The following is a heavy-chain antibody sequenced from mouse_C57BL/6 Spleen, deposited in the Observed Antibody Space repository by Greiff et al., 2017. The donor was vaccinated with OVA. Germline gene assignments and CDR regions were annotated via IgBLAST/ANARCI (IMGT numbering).Heavy chain of an antibody. V-gene: IGHV1-53*01. D-gene: IGHD1-1*01. Sequence: QVQLQQSGTELVKPGASVKLSCKASGYTFTSYWMHWVKQRPGQGLEWIGNINPSNGGTNYNEKFKSKATLTVDKSSSTAYMQLSSLTSEASAVYYCAREYYYGSSYPYYFDYWGQGTTLTVSS. CDR1: GYTFTSYW. CDR2: INPSNGGT. J-gene: IGHJ2*01. CDR3: AREYYYGSSYPYYFDY.